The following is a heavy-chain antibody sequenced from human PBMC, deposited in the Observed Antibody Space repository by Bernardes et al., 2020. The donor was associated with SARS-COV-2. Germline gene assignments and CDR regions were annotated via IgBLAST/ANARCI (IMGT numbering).Heavy chain of an antibody. D-gene: IGHD2-2*01. Sequence: GSLRLSCAASGFTLSHYTMSWVRQAPGKGLEWVSSISGSGSHTYYADSVKGRFTISRDNSQNTLYLQMNSLRANDTAVYSCAKDGDIVKVPAAINWFDPWGQGTLVTVSS. J-gene: IGHJ5*02. V-gene: IGHV3-23*01. CDR1: GFTLSHYT. CDR2: ISGSGSHT. CDR3: AKDGDIVKVPAAINWFDP.